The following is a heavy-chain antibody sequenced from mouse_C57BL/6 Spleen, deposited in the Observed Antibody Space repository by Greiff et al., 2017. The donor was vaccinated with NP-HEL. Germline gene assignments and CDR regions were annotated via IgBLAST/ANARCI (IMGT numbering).Heavy chain of an antibody. J-gene: IGHJ3*01. V-gene: IGHV1-61*01. CDR1: GYTFTSYW. CDR3: ARLDYDGGFAY. Sequence: QVQLKQPGAELVRPGSSVKLSCKASGYTFTSYWMDWVKQRPGQGLEWIGNIYPSDSETHYNQKFKDKATLTVDKSSSTAYMQLSSLTSEDSAVYYCARLDYDGGFAYWGQGTLVTVSA. D-gene: IGHD2-4*01. CDR2: IYPSDSET.